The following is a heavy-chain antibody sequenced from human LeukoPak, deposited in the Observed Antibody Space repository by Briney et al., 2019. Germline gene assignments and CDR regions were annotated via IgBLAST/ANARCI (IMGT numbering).Heavy chain of an antibody. CDR3: ARWNNDWEFDF. D-gene: IGHD1/OR15-1a*01. CDR2: IKEDGTDQ. J-gene: IGHJ4*02. Sequence: PGGSLRLSCAASGFTFSGSWMTWVRQAPGKGLEWVAHIKEDGTDQYYVDSVKGRFTISRDNAKNSLSLQMNSLRAEDTAVYYCARWNNDWEFDFWGQGTLVSVSS. V-gene: IGHV3-7*05. CDR1: GFTFSGSW.